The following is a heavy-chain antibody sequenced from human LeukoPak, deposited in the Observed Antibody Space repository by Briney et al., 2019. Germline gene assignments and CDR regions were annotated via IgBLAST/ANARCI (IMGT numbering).Heavy chain of an antibody. J-gene: IGHJ5*01. D-gene: IGHD5-18*01. V-gene: IGHV3-23*01. CDR3: ARLVGGYSYGYCDS. CDR2: ISGSGAST. Sequence: GGSLRLSCAASGFTFNAYAMSWVRQAPGKGLEWVSAISGSGASTYYADSVRGRFTISRDNSKNTLYLQMNSLRAEDTAVYYCARLVGGYSYGYCDSWGQGTLVTVSS. CDR1: GFTFNAYA.